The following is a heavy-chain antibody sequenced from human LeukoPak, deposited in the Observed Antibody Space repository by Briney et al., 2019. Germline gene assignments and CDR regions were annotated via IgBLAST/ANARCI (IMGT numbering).Heavy chain of an antibody. CDR1: GGSISSYY. CDR3: ARSPDYYDSSGYLQIDY. D-gene: IGHD3-22*01. V-gene: IGHV4-59*01. Sequence: TSETLSLTCTVSGGSISSYYWSWIRQPPGKGLEWIGYIYYSGSTNYNPSLKSRVTISVDTSKNQFSLKLSSVTAADTAVYYCARSPDYYDSSGYLQIDYWGQGTLVTVSS. J-gene: IGHJ4*02. CDR2: IYYSGST.